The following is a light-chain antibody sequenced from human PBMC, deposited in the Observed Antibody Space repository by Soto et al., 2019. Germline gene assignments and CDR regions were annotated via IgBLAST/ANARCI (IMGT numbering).Light chain of an antibody. V-gene: IGLV8-61*01. CDR1: SGSVSTSYY. J-gene: IGLJ3*02. CDR2: STN. CDR3: VLYMGSGIGV. Sequence: QTVVTQEPSFSVSPGRTVTLTCGLSSGSVSTSYYPSWYQQTPGQAPRTLIYSTNTRSSGFPDRFSGSILENKAALTITGAQADDESDYYCVLYMGSGIGVFGGGTKLTVL.